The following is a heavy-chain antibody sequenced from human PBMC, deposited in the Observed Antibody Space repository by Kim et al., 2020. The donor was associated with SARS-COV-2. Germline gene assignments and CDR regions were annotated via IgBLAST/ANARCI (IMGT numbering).Heavy chain of an antibody. CDR3: ARDNTAMDPVHNYYYYGMDV. CDR1: GFTFSSYS. J-gene: IGHJ6*02. Sequence: GGSLRLSCAASGFTFSSYSMNWVRQAPGKGLEWVSSISSSSSYIYYADSVKGRFTISRDNAKNSLYLQMNSLRAEDTAVYYCARDNTAMDPVHNYYYYGMDVWGQGTTVTVSS. D-gene: IGHD5-18*01. V-gene: IGHV3-21*01. CDR2: ISSSSSYI.